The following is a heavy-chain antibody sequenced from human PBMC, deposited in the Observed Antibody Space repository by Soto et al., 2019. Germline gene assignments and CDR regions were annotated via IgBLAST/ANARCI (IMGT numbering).Heavy chain of an antibody. J-gene: IGHJ4*02. CDR2: IKQDGSEK. CDR1: GFTFSSYW. V-gene: IGHV3-7*05. CDR3: ARPTNNYSPHN. D-gene: IGHD2-15*01. Sequence: GGSLRLSCAASGFTFSSYWMSWVRQAPGKGLEWVADIKQDGSEKYYVDSVKGRFTISRDNAKNSLYLQMNSLRAEDTAVYYCARPTNNYSPHNWGQGTLVTVSS.